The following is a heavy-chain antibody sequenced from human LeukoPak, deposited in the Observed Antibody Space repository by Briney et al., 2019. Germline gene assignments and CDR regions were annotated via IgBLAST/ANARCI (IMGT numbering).Heavy chain of an antibody. J-gene: IGHJ6*03. D-gene: IGHD2-8*01. CDR1: GYSISSGYY. V-gene: IGHV4-38-2*02. CDR2: IYHSGST. Sequence: SETLSLTCTVSGYSISSGYYWGWIRQPPGKGLEWIGSIYHSGSTYYNPSLKSRVTISVDTSKNQFSLKLSSVTAADTAVYYCARVGCTNGVCNYYYYYMDVWGKGTTVTVSS. CDR3: ARVGCTNGVCNYYYYYMDV.